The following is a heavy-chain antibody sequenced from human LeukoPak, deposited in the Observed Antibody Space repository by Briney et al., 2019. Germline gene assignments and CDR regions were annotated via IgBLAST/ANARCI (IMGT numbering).Heavy chain of an antibody. J-gene: IGHJ5*02. CDR3: ARYWADSEWHIKSTQNWFDP. CDR1: GGTFSSYA. V-gene: IGHV1-69*13. CDR2: IIPIFGTA. D-gene: IGHD2-21*01. Sequence: SVKVSCKASGGTFSSYAISWVRQAPGQGLEWMGGIIPIFGTANYAQKFQGRVTITADESTSTAYMELSSLRSEDTAVYYCARYWADSEWHIKSTQNWFDPWGQGTLVTVSS.